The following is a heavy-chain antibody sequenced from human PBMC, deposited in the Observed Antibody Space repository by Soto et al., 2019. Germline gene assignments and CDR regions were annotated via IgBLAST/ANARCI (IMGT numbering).Heavy chain of an antibody. D-gene: IGHD6-13*01. CDR3: TRGFSSYSDF. CDR2: MNPNTGKT. J-gene: IGHJ4*02. CDR1: GYTFIDYD. V-gene: IGHV1-8*01. Sequence: ASVKVSCKAYGYTFIDYDINWVRQAAGQAPEWMGCMNPNTGKTDYGQKFQGRLTLTRDTSTDTAYMDLRRLTSEDTAVYYCTRGFSSYSDFWAQGTLVTV.